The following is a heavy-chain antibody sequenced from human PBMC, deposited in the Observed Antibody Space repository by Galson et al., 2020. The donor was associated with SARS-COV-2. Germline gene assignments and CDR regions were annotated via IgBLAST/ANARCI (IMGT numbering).Heavy chain of an antibody. Sequence: SVKVSCKASGGTFSSYAISWVRQAPGQGLEWMGGIIPILGIANYAQKFQGRVTITADKSTSTAYMELSSLRSEDTAVYYCARADTAMVYYYYYMDVWGKGTTVTVSS. CDR1: GGTFSSYA. J-gene: IGHJ6*03. D-gene: IGHD5-18*01. V-gene: IGHV1-69*10. CDR2: IIPILGIA. CDR3: ARADTAMVYYYYYMDV.